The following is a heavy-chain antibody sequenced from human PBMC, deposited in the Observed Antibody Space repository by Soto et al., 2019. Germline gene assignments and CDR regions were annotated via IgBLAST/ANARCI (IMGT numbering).Heavy chain of an antibody. J-gene: IGHJ6*02. V-gene: IGHV4-59*01. CDR1: GGSISSYY. Sequence: SETLSLTCTVSGGSISSYYWSWIRQPPGKGLEWIGYIYYSGSTNYNPSLKSRVTISVDTSKNQFSLKLSSVTAADTAVYYCARVHSSGWYGTDYYYYGMDVWGQGTTVTVSS. CDR2: IYYSGST. D-gene: IGHD6-19*01. CDR3: ARVHSSGWYGTDYYYYGMDV.